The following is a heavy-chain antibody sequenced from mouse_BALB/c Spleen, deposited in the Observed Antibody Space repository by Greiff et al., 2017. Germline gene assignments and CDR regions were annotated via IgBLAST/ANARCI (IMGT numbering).Heavy chain of an antibody. CDR2: INSNGGST. CDR1: GFTFSSYG. CDR3: ARDPPLRNYAMDD. J-gene: IGHJ4*01. V-gene: IGHV5-6-3*01. D-gene: IGHD1-1*01. Sequence: EVQLVESGGGLVQPGGSLKLSCAASGFTFSSYGMSWVRQTPDKRLELVATINSNGGSTYYPDSVKGRFTISRDNAKNTLYLQMSSLKSEDTAMYYCARDPPLRNYAMDDWGQGTSVTVSS.